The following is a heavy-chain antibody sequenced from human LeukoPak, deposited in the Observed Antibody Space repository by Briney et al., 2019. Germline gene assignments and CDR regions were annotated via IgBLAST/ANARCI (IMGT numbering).Heavy chain of an antibody. CDR2: IYSGGST. D-gene: IGHD4-17*01. V-gene: IGHV3-66*01. J-gene: IGHJ6*02. Sequence: GGPLRLSCAASGFTFSTYAMTWVRQAPGKGLEWVSVIYSGGSTYYADSVKGRFTISRDNSKNTLYLQMNSLRAEDTAVYYCAGTTVTTSHYYYYGMDVWGQGTTVTVSS. CDR1: GFTFSTYA. CDR3: AGTTVTTSHYYYYGMDV.